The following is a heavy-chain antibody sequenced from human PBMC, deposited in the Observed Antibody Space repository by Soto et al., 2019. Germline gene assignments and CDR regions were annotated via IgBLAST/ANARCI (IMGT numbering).Heavy chain of an antibody. CDR1: GYTFTSYD. CDR3: ARRVAFGGVTGGAFDI. V-gene: IGHV1-8*01. D-gene: IGHD3-16*01. CDR2: MNPNSGNT. J-gene: IGHJ3*02. Sequence: ASVKVSCKASGYTFTSYDINWVRQATGQGLEWMGWMNPNSGNTGYAQKFQGRVTMTRNTSISTAYMELSSLRSEDTAVYYCARRVAFGGVTGGAFDIWGQGTMVTVSS.